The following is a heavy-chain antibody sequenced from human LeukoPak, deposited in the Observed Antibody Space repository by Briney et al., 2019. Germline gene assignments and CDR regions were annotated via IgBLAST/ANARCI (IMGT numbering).Heavy chain of an antibody. D-gene: IGHD5-12*01. CDR2: IYHSGNT. J-gene: IGHJ4*02. Sequence: SETLSLTCTVSGDSITNGGSISNGGHYWSWIRQFPGKGLQWIGYIYHSGNTYYNPSLESRVTISVDTSENRFSLKLNSVTAADTAIYYCARDTRIEWLRFLDYWGQGILVTVSS. CDR1: GDSITNGGSISNGGHY. CDR3: ARDTRIEWLRFLDY. V-gene: IGHV4-31*03.